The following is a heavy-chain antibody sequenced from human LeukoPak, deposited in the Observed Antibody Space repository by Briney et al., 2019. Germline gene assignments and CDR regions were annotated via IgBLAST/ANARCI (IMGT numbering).Heavy chain of an antibody. CDR1: GFTFSSYS. CDR2: ISNSSSYI. CDR3: ASDASCYL. J-gene: IGHJ5*02. D-gene: IGHD2-2*01. V-gene: IGHV3-21*01. Sequence: GGSLRLSCAASGFTFSSYSMNWVRQAPGKGLEWVSSISNSSSYIYYADSVKGRFTISRDNAKNSLYLQMNSLRAEDTAVYYCASDASCYLWGQGTLVTVSS.